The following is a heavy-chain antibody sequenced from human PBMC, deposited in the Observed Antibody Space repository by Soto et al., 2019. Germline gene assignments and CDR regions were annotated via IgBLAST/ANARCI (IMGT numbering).Heavy chain of an antibody. CDR2: IHAGNGNT. V-gene: IGHV1-3*01. Sequence: ASVKVSCKAAGYTVTSYAMPWVRQAPGQRVECMGWIHAGNGNTKYSQKFQGRVTITRDTSASTAYMELSSLRSEDTAVYYCARSPDSPDLYYYMDVWGKGTTVTVSS. CDR3: ARSPDSPDLYYYMDV. J-gene: IGHJ6*03. CDR1: GYTVTSYA.